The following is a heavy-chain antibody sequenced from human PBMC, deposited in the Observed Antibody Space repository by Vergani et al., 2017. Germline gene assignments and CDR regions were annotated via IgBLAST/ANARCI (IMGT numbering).Heavy chain of an antibody. CDR2: IRSKAYGGTT. V-gene: IGHV3-49*03. CDR3: TRATYYYGSGSYYYFDY. Sequence: EVQLVESGGGLVQPGRSLRLSCTASGFTFGDYAMSWFRQAPGKGLEWVGFIRSKAYGGTTEYAASVKGRFTISRDDSKSIAYLQMNSLKTDDTAVYYCTRATYYYGSGSYYYFDYWGQGTLVTVSS. D-gene: IGHD3-10*01. J-gene: IGHJ4*02. CDR1: GFTFGDYA.